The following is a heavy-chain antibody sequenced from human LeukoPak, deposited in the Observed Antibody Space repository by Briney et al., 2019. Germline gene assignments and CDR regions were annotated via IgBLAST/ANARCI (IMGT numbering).Heavy chain of an antibody. CDR2: INSGGVNT. Sequence: PGGSLRLSCAASGFTFSSYAMNCVRQAPGKGLEWVSAINSGGVNTYYADSVKGRFTISRDNSKNTLYLQMNSLRAEDTAVYYCAKDTTHSGSYGIDYWGQGTLVIVSS. CDR1: GFTFSSYA. V-gene: IGHV3-23*01. CDR3: AKDTTHSGSYGIDY. D-gene: IGHD1-26*01. J-gene: IGHJ4*02.